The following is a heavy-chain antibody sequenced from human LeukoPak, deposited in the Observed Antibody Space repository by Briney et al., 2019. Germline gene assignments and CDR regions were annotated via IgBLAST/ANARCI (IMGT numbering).Heavy chain of an antibody. J-gene: IGHJ4*02. CDR1: GYTFTGYY. D-gene: IGHD3-10*01. CDR2: INPNSGGT. CDR3: ASALWFGESVFDY. V-gene: IGHV1-2*02. Sequence: ASVKVSCKASGYTFTGYYMHWVRQAPGQGLGWRGWINPNSGGTNYAQKFQGRVTMTRDTSISTAYMELSRLRSDDTAVYYCASALWFGESVFDYWGQGTLVTVSS.